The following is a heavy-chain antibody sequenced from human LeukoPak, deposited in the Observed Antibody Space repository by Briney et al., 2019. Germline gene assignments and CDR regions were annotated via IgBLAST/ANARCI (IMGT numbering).Heavy chain of an antibody. V-gene: IGHV3-23*01. J-gene: IGHJ5*02. Sequence: GGSLRLSCTGSGFTFGNYFMIWVRQAPGKRLEWVAGISDNGDDTDYAHSVKGRFTISRDNSKNTLSLQMNILRVEDRAVYYCVKVGGGGGWYWSPWGEGTLVTVSS. CDR3: VKVGGGGGWYWSP. CDR2: ISDNGDDT. D-gene: IGHD6-19*01. CDR1: GFTFGNYF.